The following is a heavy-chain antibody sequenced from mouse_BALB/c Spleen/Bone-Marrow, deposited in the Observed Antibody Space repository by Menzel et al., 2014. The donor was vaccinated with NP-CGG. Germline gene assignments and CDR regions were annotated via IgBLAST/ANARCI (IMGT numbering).Heavy chain of an antibody. CDR3: APIYDGYYVAWLAY. V-gene: IGHV14-1*02. CDR2: IDPENGNT. J-gene: IGHJ3*01. Sequence: EVKLVESGAELVRPGALVKLSCKASGFNIKDYYMHWVKQRPEQGLEWIGWIDPENGNTIYDPKFQGKASITADTSSNTAYLQLSSLTSEDTAVYCCAPIYDGYYVAWLAYWGQGTLVTVSA. CDR1: GFNIKDYY. D-gene: IGHD2-3*01.